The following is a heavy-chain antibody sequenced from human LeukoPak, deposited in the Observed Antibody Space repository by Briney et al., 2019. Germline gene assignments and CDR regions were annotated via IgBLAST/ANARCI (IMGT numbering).Heavy chain of an antibody. CDR2: INHSGST. D-gene: IGHD2-2*01. CDR1: GYSISSGYY. CDR3: ARLPAVPADYYYYYMDV. J-gene: IGHJ6*03. V-gene: IGHV4-38-2*02. Sequence: PSETLSLTCTVSGYSISSGYYWGWIRQPPGKGLEWIGEINHSGSTNYNPSLKSRVTISVDTSKNQFSLKLSSVTAADTAVYYCARLPAVPADYYYYYMDVWGKGTTVTISS.